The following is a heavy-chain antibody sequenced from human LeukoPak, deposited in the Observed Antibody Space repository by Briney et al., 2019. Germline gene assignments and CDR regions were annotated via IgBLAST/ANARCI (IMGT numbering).Heavy chain of an antibody. J-gene: IGHJ4*02. CDR3: ARDAYYYGSGSPYYFDY. V-gene: IGHV4-34*01. D-gene: IGHD3-10*01. CDR2: INHSGRT. Sequence: SETLSLTCRVYGGSFSGYYWGWIRQPPGKGLEWIGEINHSGRTNYNPSLKSRVRISEDTSKNQFSLKLSSVTAADTAVYYCARDAYYYGSGSPYYFDYWGQGTLVTVSS. CDR1: GGSFSGYY.